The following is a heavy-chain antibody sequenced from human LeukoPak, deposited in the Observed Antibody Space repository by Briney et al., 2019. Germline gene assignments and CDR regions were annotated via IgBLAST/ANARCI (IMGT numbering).Heavy chain of an antibody. CDR3: ARRAVHCSSTSCYSS. D-gene: IGHD2-2*01. CDR1: GYSISSGYY. Sequence: SETLSLTCAVSGYSISSGYYWGWIRQPPGKGLEWIGSIYHSGSTYYNPSLKSRVTISVDTSKNQFSLELSSVTAADTAVYYCARRAVHCSSTSCYSSWGQGTLVTVSS. J-gene: IGHJ4*02. CDR2: IYHSGST. V-gene: IGHV4-38-2*01.